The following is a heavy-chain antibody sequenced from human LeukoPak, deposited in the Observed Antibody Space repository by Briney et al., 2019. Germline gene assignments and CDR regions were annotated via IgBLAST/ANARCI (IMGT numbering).Heavy chain of an antibody. Sequence: PSQTLSLTCTVSGGSISSGSYYWSWIRQPAGKGLERIGRIYTSGSTNYNPSLKSRVTISVDTSKNQFSLKLSSVTAADTAVYYCARAGRYSYGYYYYYMDVWGKGTTVTISS. CDR2: IYTSGST. V-gene: IGHV4-61*02. J-gene: IGHJ6*03. D-gene: IGHD5-18*01. CDR1: GGSISSGSYY. CDR3: ARAGRYSYGYYYYYMDV.